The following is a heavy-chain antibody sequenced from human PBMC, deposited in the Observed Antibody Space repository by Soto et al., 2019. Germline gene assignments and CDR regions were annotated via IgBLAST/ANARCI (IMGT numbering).Heavy chain of an antibody. CDR2: INPSGGST. J-gene: IGHJ6*02. D-gene: IGHD2-2*01. V-gene: IGHV1-46*01. CDR3: AREPPICSSTSCYNAYYYCGMDV. Sequence: ASVKVSCKASGYTFTSYYMHWVRQAPGQGLEWMGIINPSGGSTSYAQKFQGRVTMTRDTPTSTVYMELSSLRSEDTAVYYCAREPPICSSTSCYNAYYYCGMDVWGQGTTVTVSS. CDR1: GYTFTSYY.